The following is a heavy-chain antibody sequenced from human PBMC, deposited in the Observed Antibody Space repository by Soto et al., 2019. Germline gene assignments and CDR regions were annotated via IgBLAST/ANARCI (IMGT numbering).Heavy chain of an antibody. CDR2: IYWSDDK. CDR1: GFSLTTSGVG. CDR3: AHTYYADSGWIPFDY. J-gene: IGHJ4*02. Sequence: SGPTLVNPTQTLTLTCTVSGFSLTTSGVGVGWIRQPPGKALECLVVIYWSDDKRFSPSLKSRLTISKDSSKNQVVLTMTNMDPVDTGTYYCAHTYYADSGWIPFDYWGQGTQVTVSS. D-gene: IGHD6-19*01. V-gene: IGHV2-5*01.